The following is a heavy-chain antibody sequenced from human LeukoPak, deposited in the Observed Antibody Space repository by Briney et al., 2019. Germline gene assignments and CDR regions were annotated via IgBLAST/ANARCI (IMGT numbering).Heavy chain of an antibody. D-gene: IGHD2-2*01. J-gene: IGHJ6*04. Sequence: PSETLSLTCTVSGGSISSSSYYWGWIRQPPGKGLEWIGSIYYSGSTYYNPSLKSRVTISVDTSKNQFSLKLSSVTAADTAVYYCARAGSPAAISHYYYYGMDVWGKGTTVTVSS. CDR1: GGSISSSSYY. CDR3: ARAGSPAAISHYYYYGMDV. CDR2: IYYSGST. V-gene: IGHV4-39*01.